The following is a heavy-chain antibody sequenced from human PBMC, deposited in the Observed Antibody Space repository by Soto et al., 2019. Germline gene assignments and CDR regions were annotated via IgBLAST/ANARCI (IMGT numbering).Heavy chain of an antibody. Sequence: QVQLVQSGAEVKKPGASVKVSCKASGYTFTSYGISWVRQAPGQGLEWMGWISAYNGNTNYAQKLQGRVTMTTDTSPSTAYMGLRSLRSDDTAVYYCAAGYCSGGRCYGGVDYWGQGTLVTVSS. CDR3: AAGYCSGGRCYGGVDY. CDR1: GYTFTSYG. D-gene: IGHD2-15*01. CDR2: ISAYNGNT. J-gene: IGHJ4*02. V-gene: IGHV1-18*01.